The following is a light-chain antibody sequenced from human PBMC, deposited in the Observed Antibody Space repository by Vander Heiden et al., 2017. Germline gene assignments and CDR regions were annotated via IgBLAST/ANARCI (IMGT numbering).Light chain of an antibody. J-gene: IGKJ2*01. V-gene: IGKV1-5*01. CDR1: QSISSW. CDR3: QQYNSYSPNT. Sequence: DIQMTQSPPTLSASVGDRVTITCRASQSISSWLAWYQQKPGKAPKLLIYDASSLESGVPSRFSGSGSGTEFTLTISSLQPDDFATYYCQQYNSYSPNTFGQGTKLEIK. CDR2: DAS.